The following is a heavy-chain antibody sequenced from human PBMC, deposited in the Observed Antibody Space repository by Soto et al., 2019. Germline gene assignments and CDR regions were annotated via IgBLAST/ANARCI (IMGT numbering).Heavy chain of an antibody. CDR3: AGDFYYNMVV. J-gene: IGHJ6*02. Sequence: EVQLVESGGGLVHPGGSLKLSCAASGFPFNGSAMHWVRQASGKGLEWVGRIRSKPNNYATAYAASLKGRFTISRDDSKNTAYLQMNSLKAEDTVVYDCAGDFYYNMVVWGQGTTVTVSS. CDR1: GFPFNGSA. V-gene: IGHV3-73*02. CDR2: IRSKPNNYAT.